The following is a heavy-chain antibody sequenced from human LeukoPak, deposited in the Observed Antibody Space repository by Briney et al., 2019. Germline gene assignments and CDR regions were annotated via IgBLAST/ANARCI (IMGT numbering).Heavy chain of an antibody. V-gene: IGHV3-7*01. Sequence: GGSLRLSCAASGFTFTNYWMSWVRQAPGKGLELVANIKQDRSEKYYVDSVKGRFTISRDNAKNSLYLQMNSLRVEDTAVYYCARDWSYDSRSGWFDPWGQGTLVTVSS. D-gene: IGHD3-22*01. CDR2: IKQDRSEK. CDR1: GFTFTNYW. J-gene: IGHJ5*02. CDR3: ARDWSYDSRSGWFDP.